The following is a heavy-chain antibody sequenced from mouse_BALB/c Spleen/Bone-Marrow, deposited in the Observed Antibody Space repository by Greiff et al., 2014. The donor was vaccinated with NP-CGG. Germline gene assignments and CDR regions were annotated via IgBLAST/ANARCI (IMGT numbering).Heavy chain of an antibody. V-gene: IGHV1-9*01. CDR1: GYTFSSYW. D-gene: IGHD2-2*01. CDR3: ARGLWLRRSYYAMDY. Sequence: VKLQESGAELMKPGASVKISCKATGYTFSSYWIEWVKQRPGHGLEWIGEILPGSGSTNYNEKFKGKATFTADTSSNTAYMQLSSLTSEDSAVYYCARGLWLRRSYYAMDYWGQGTSVTVSS. J-gene: IGHJ4*01. CDR2: ILPGSGST.